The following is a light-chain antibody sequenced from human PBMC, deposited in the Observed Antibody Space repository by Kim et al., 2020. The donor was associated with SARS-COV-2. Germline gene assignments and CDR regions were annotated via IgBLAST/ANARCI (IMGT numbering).Light chain of an antibody. J-gene: IGKJ1*01. CDR2: GAS. V-gene: IGKV3-20*01. CDR3: QQEST. Sequence: TLSLSPGERATLSCRASQSVSSSYLAWYQQKPGQAPRLLIYGASSSATSIPDRFSGSGSGTDFTLTISRLEPEDFAVYYCQQESTFGQGTKVDIK. CDR1: QSVSSSY.